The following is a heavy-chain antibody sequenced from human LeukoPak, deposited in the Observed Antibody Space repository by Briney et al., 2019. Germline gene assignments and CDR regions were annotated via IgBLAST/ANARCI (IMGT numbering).Heavy chain of an antibody. J-gene: IGHJ4*02. V-gene: IGHV1-46*01. D-gene: IGHD3-10*01. CDR2: INPSGGST. CDR1: GYTFTSYY. CDR3: AREVRGVIITLYFDY. Sequence: ASVKVSCKASGYTFTSYYMHWVRQAPGQGLEWMGIINPSGGSTSYAQKFQGRVTMTRDTSTSTVYMELSSLRSEDTAVYYCAREVRGVIITLYFDYWGQGTLVTVSS.